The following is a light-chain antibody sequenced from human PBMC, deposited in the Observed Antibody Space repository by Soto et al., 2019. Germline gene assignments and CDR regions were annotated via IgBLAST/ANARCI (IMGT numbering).Light chain of an antibody. CDR1: SSDVGGFNY. CDR3: SSYTSTSTPCV. V-gene: IGLV2-14*01. J-gene: IGLJ1*01. Sequence: QSALTQPPSASGSPGQSVTISCTGTSSDVGGFNYVSWYQQHPGKAPKLMIYEVSNRPSGISNRFSGSKSGNTASLTISGLQAEDEADYYCSSYTSTSTPCVFGPGTKVTVL. CDR2: EVS.